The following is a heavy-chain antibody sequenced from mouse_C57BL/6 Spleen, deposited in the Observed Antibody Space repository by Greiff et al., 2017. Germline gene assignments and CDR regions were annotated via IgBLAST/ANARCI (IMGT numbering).Heavy chain of an antibody. CDR3: ARWGIYGSYLDY. CDR2: IYPGDGDT. J-gene: IGHJ2*01. V-gene: IGHV1-82*01. Sequence: VQRVESGPELVKPGASVKISCKASGYAFSSSWMNWVKQRPGQGLEWIGRIYPGDGDTNYNGKFKGKATLTADKSSSTAYMQLISLTSEDSAVYFCARWGIYGSYLDYWGQGTTLTVSS. CDR1: GYAFSSSW. D-gene: IGHD2-2*01.